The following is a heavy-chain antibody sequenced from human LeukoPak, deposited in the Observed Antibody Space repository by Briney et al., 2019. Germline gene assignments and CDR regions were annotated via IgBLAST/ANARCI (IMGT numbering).Heavy chain of an antibody. CDR3: ARNGQRPYYGSGRGYYYYMDV. Sequence: SVKVSCKASGGTFSSYAISWVRQAPGQGLEWMGGIIPIFGTANYAQKFQGRVTITADESTSTAYMELSSLRSEDTAVYYCARNGQRPYYGSGRGYYYYMDVWGKGTTVTISS. J-gene: IGHJ6*03. CDR1: GGTFSSYA. CDR2: IIPIFGTA. D-gene: IGHD3-10*01. V-gene: IGHV1-69*01.